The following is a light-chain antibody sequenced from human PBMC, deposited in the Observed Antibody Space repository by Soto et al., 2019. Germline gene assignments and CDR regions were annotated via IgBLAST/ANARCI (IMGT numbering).Light chain of an antibody. Sequence: DVQMTQSPSSLSASVGDRVTITCRSSQDINKYLNWYQKKPGQAPNLLIYYASTLKSGVPLRFSGSGSGPDFTLTISTLQPEDFAIYYCQQSFNTPTTFGGGTKVDIK. V-gene: IGKV1-39*01. J-gene: IGKJ4*01. CDR3: QQSFNTPTT. CDR2: YAS. CDR1: QDINKY.